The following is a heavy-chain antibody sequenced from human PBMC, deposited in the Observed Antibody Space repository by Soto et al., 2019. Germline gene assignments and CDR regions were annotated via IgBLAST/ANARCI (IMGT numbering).Heavy chain of an antibody. J-gene: IGHJ4*02. V-gene: IGHV4-34*01. D-gene: IGHD2-2*01. CDR3: ARGRDTGYSSSTSCPPIAAADNDY. CDR2: INHSGST. Sequence: SETLSLTCAVYGGSFSGYYWSWIRQPPGKGLEWIGEINHSGSTNYNPSLKSRVTISVDTSKNQFSLKLSSVTAADTAVYYCARGRDTGYSSSTSCPPIAAADNDYCGQGTLVTVSS. CDR1: GGSFSGYY.